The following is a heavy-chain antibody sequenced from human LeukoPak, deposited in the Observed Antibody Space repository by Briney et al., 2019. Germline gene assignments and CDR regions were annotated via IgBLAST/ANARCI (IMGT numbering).Heavy chain of an antibody. CDR2: IIPILGIA. D-gene: IGHD4-17*01. Sequence: GSSVKVSCKASGGTFSSYAISWVRQAPGQGLEWMGRIIPILGIANYAQKFQGRVTITADKSTSTAYMELSSLRSEDTAVYYCAREGPGVTTPLDYWGQGTLVTVSS. CDR3: AREGPGVTTPLDY. CDR1: GGTFSSYA. J-gene: IGHJ4*02. V-gene: IGHV1-69*04.